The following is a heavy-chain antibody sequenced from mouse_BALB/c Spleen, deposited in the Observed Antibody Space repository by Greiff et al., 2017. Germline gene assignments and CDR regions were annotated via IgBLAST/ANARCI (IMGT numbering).Heavy chain of an antibody. Sequence: EVKLQESGGGLVQPGGSMKLSCVASGFTFSNYWMNWVRQSPEKGLEWVAEIRLKSNNYATHYAESVKGRFTISRDDSKSSVYLQMNNLRAEDTGIYYCTRTAGAYDYDGAWFAYWGQGTLVTVSA. J-gene: IGHJ3*01. CDR3: TRTAGAYDYDGAWFAY. V-gene: IGHV6-6*02. D-gene: IGHD2-4*01. CDR1: GFTFSNYW. CDR2: IRLKSNNYAT.